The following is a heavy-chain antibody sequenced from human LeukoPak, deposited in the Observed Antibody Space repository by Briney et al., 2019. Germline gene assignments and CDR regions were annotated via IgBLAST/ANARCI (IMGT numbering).Heavy chain of an antibody. CDR2: ISAYNGNT. CDR1: RYTFTSYG. Sequence: ASVKVSWKASRYTFTSYGISWVRQAPGQGLEWMGWISAYNGNTNYAQKLQGRVTMTTDTSTSTAYMELRSLRSDDTAVYYCARSPGDSSSWYWDPNFDYWGQGTLVTVSS. J-gene: IGHJ4*02. CDR3: ARSPGDSSSWYWDPNFDY. D-gene: IGHD6-13*01. V-gene: IGHV1-18*01.